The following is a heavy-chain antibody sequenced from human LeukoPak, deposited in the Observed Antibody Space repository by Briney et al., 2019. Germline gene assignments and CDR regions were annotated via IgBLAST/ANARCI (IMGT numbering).Heavy chain of an antibody. CDR3: ATDSHGSRYCSSTSCRYT. CDR2: FDPEDGET. V-gene: IGHV1-24*01. Sequence: VSVKVSCKVSGYTLTELSMHWVRQAPGKGLEWMGGFDPEDGETIYAQKFQGRVTMTEDTSTDTAYMELSSLRSEDTAVYYCATDSHGSRYCSSTSCRYTWGQGTLVTVPS. D-gene: IGHD2-2*01. J-gene: IGHJ4*02. CDR1: GYTLTELS.